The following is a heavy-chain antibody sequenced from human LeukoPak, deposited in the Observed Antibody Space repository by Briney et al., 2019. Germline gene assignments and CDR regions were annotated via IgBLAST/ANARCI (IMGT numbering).Heavy chain of an antibody. Sequence: GGSLRLSCAASGFTFSSYAMSWVRQAPGKGLEWVSTINAGGSTYYADSVKGRFTISRDNSKNTQYLQMNSLRAEDTAVYYCAKRYAGAGTSYYFDYWGQGTLVTVPS. CDR3: AKRYAGAGTSYYFDY. J-gene: IGHJ4*02. V-gene: IGHV3-23*01. CDR1: GFTFSSYA. CDR2: INAGGST. D-gene: IGHD6-19*01.